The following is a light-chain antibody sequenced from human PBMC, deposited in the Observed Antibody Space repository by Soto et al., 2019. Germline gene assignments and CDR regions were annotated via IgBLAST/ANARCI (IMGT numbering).Light chain of an antibody. CDR3: QQDENSPIT. V-gene: IGKV3-20*01. Sequence: EIVLTQSPGILSLSPGERASLSCGASQSITSSFLAWYQQKPGQAPRLLIYGASSRATGIPDRFSGTGSETDFTLTINRLEPEDFAVYYCQQDENSPITFGQGTRLELK. J-gene: IGKJ5*01. CDR2: GAS. CDR1: QSITSSF.